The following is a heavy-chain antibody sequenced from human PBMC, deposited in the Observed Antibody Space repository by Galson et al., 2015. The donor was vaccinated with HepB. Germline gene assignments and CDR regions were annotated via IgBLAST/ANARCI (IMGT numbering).Heavy chain of an antibody. V-gene: IGHV3-23*01. CDR3: AKGLGDGDYDRYGNYYYYDGMDV. CDR2: ISGSGGST. J-gene: IGHJ6*02. Sequence: SLRLSCAASGFTFSSYAMSWVRQAPGKGLEWVSAISGSGGSTYYADSVKGRLTISRDNSKNTRYLQMNSLRAEDTAVYYCAKGLGDGDYDRYGNYYYYDGMDVWGQGTTVTVSS. CDR1: GFTFSSYA. D-gene: IGHD4-17*01.